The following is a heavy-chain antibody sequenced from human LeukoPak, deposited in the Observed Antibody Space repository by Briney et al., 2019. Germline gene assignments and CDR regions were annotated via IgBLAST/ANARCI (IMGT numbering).Heavy chain of an antibody. J-gene: IGHJ4*02. CDR1: GFTFSSYS. D-gene: IGHD4-17*01. CDR2: ISGSSSYI. Sequence: PGGSLRLSCAASGFTFSSYSMNWVRQAPGKGLEWVSSISGSSSYIYYADSVKGRFTISRDNAKNSLYLQMNSLRAEDTAVYYCARDLGGDYVSTLFDYWGQGTLVTVSS. CDR3: ARDLGGDYVSTLFDY. V-gene: IGHV3-21*01.